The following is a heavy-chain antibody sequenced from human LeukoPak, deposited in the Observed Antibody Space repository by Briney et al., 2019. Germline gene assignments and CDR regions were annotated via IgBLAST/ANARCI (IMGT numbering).Heavy chain of an antibody. CDR3: ARDYCVVVVAELYY. D-gene: IGHD2-15*01. J-gene: IGHJ4*02. CDR1: GFTFSSYA. V-gene: IGHV3-30*04. CDR2: ISYDGSNK. Sequence: PGGSLRLSCAASGFTFSSYAMHWVRQAPGKGLEWVAGISYDGSNKYYADSVKGRFTISIDNSKNTLYLQMNSLRAEDTAVYYCARDYCVVVVAELYYWGQGTLVTVSS.